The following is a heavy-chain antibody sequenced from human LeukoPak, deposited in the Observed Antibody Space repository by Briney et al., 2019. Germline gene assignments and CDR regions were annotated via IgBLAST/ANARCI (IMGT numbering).Heavy chain of an antibody. CDR2: IYHSGST. V-gene: IGHV4-4*02. CDR1: GGSISSNNW. CDR3: ARSPTKRVPEDY. Sequence: SGTLSLTCAVSGGSISSNNWWNWVRQPPGKGLEWIGEIYHSGSTNYNPSLKSRVTISVDKSKNQFSLRLTSVTAADTAVYYCARSPTKRVPEDYWGQGTLVTVSS. J-gene: IGHJ4*02. D-gene: IGHD2-2*01.